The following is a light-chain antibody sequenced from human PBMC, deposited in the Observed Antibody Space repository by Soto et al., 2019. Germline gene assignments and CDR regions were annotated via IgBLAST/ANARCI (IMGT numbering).Light chain of an antibody. J-gene: IGKJ5*01. CDR3: QQRYRAPQVT. Sequence: DIQMTQSPSSLSASVGDRVTITCRASQSISRYLNWFQQKPGKAPKLLLYAAFSLQSGVTSRFSVSGAGTDFTLTISSLKPADFETYYCQQRYRAPQVTFGHGTRLEIK. CDR2: AAF. CDR1: QSISRY. V-gene: IGKV1-39*01.